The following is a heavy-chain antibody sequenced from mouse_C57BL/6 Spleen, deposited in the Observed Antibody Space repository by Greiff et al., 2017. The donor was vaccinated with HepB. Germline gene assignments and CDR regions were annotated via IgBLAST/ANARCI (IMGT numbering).Heavy chain of an antibody. Sequence: EVMLVESEGGLVQPGSSMKLSCTASGFTFSDYYMAWVRQVPEKGLEWVANINYDGSSTYYLDSLKSRFIISRDNAKNILYLQMSSLKSEDTATYYCARAGDLYYFDYWGQGTTLTVSS. CDR2: INYDGSST. CDR3: ARAGDLYYFDY. V-gene: IGHV5-16*01. CDR1: GFTFSDYY. J-gene: IGHJ2*01. D-gene: IGHD3-3*01.